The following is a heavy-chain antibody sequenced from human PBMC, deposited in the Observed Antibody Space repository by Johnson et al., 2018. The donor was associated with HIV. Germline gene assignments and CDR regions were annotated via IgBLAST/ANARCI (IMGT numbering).Heavy chain of an antibody. CDR1: GFTFSRYG. Sequence: QVQLVESGGGVVQVGRSLRLSCEASGFTFSRYGMHWVRQAPGKGLEWVAVMWYDGSNKNYTESVKGRFSISRENYKNTLYLQMNRLRAEDTAVYYCASETGESGAFDIWGQGTMVTVSS. V-gene: IGHV3-30*19. CDR3: ASETGESGAFDI. D-gene: IGHD7-27*01. J-gene: IGHJ3*02. CDR2: MWYDGSNK.